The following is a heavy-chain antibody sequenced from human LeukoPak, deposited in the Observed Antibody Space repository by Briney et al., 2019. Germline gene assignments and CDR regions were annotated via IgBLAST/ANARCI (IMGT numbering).Heavy chain of an antibody. CDR2: IYWDDDK. CDR1: GFSLSTSGVG. J-gene: IGHJ4*02. D-gene: IGHD3-9*01. V-gene: IGHV2-5*02. Sequence: SGPTLVNPTQTLTLTCTFSGFSLSTSGVGVGWIRQPPGKALEWLALIYWDDDKRYSPSLKSRLTITKDTSKNQVVLTMTNMDPVDTVTYYCAHSKGWLFPKSLPTFDYWGQGTLVTVSS. CDR3: AHSKGWLFPKSLPTFDY.